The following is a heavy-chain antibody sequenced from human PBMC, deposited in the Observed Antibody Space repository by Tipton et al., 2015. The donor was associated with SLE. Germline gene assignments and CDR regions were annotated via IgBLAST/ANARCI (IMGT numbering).Heavy chain of an antibody. V-gene: IGHV4-39*07. CDR2: INDSGST. D-gene: IGHD5/OR15-5a*01. Sequence: TLSLTCTVSGRSISSSIFRWGWVRQSPGKGLEWIGNINDSGSTYNPSLESRVTISIDTSKNQFSLKLTSVTAADTAVYFCARDRSSVSDWGQGTQVIVSP. CDR1: GRSISSSIFR. J-gene: IGHJ4*02. CDR3: ARDRSSVSD.